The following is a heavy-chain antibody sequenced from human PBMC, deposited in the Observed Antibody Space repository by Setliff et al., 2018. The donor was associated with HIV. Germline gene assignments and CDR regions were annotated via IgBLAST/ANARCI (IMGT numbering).Heavy chain of an antibody. CDR2: ISGSGGST. CDR1: GFSFSSCA. Sequence: PGGSLRLSCVGSGFSFSSCAMSWVRQAPGKGLEWVSTISGSGGSTYFADSVKGRFTISRDNAKNSLYLQMNSLRAEDTAVYYCARDNRGRAKPWDWGQGTLVTVSS. D-gene: IGHD3-10*01. J-gene: IGHJ4*02. V-gene: IGHV3-23*01. CDR3: ARDNRGRAKPWD.